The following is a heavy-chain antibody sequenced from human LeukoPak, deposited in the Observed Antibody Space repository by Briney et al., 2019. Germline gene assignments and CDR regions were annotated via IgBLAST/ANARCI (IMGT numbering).Heavy chain of an antibody. V-gene: IGHV4-34*01. D-gene: IGHD3-22*01. CDR2: INHSGST. Sequence: NPSETLSLTCAVYGGSFSGYYWGWIRQPPGKGLEWIGEINHSGSTNYNPSLKSRVTISVDTSKNQFSLKLSSVTAADTAVYYCARGGDSSGYYYVDYWGQGTLVTVSS. CDR1: GGSFSGYY. J-gene: IGHJ4*02. CDR3: ARGGDSSGYYYVDY.